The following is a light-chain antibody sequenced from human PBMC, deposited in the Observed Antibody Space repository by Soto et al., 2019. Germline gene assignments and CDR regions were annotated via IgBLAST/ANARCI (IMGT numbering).Light chain of an antibody. V-gene: IGLV1-40*01. CDR3: QSYEGSLIVI. Sequence: QSVLTQPPSVSGAPGQRVSISCTGTSSNIGAGFDVKWYQYLPGTAPKLLIYDNNKRPSGVPDRFSGSKSGTSASLVISGLQADDEGDYYCQSYEGSLIVIFGGGTKLTVL. CDR1: SSNIGAGFD. J-gene: IGLJ2*01. CDR2: DNN.